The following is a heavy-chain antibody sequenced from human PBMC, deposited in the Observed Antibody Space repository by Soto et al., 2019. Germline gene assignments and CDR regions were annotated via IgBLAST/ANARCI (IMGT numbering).Heavy chain of an antibody. J-gene: IGHJ5*02. D-gene: IGHD2-2*01. V-gene: IGHV1-2*02. CDR1: GYIFTDYD. Sequence: ASVKVSCKASGYIFTDYDVNWVRQAPGQGLEWMGWINPNNGGTKYAQKFQGRVTMTTDTSISTAYMELSRLRSDDTAVYYCARPYCGTNSCHNWFDPWGQGTLVTSPQ. CDR2: INPNNGGT. CDR3: ARPYCGTNSCHNWFDP.